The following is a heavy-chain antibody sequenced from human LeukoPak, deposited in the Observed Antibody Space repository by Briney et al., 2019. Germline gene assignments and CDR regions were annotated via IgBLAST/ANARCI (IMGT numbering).Heavy chain of an antibody. J-gene: IGHJ3*02. CDR2: IYYSGST. D-gene: IGHD2-15*01. Sequence: SETLSLTCTVSGGSISSSSYYWGWIRQPPGKGLEWIGSIYYSGSTYYNPSLKSRVTISVDTSKNQFSLRLSSVTAADTAVYYCARARGGRDAFDIWGQGTMVTVSS. CDR1: GGSISSSSYY. V-gene: IGHV4-39*07. CDR3: ARARGGRDAFDI.